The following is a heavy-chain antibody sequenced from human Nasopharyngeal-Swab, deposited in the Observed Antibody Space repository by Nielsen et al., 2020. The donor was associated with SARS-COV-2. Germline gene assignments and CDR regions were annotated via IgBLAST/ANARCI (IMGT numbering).Heavy chain of an antibody. Sequence: GGSLRLSCAASGFTFSSYGFHWVRQAPGKGLEWVAVISYDGSNKYYADSVKGRFTISRDNSKNTLYLQMNSLRAEDTAVYYCAKGPYYYYYMDVWGKGTTVTVSS. J-gene: IGHJ6*03. CDR3: AKGPYYYYYMDV. CDR2: ISYDGSNK. CDR1: GFTFSSYG. V-gene: IGHV3-30*18.